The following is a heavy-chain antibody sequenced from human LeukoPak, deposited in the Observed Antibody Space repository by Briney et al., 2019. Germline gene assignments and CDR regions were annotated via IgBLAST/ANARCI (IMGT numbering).Heavy chain of an antibody. CDR1: GFTFDDYA. D-gene: IGHD2-15*01. CDR2: VSWDGGST. J-gene: IGHJ4*02. CDR3: ARDCSGVSCLDY. V-gene: IGHV3-43D*03. Sequence: GGSLRLSCAASGFTFDDYAMHWVRQAPGKGLEWVSLVSWDGGSTYYADSVKGRFTISRDNSKNTLYLQMNSLRAEDTAVYYCARDCSGVSCLDYWGQGTLVTVSS.